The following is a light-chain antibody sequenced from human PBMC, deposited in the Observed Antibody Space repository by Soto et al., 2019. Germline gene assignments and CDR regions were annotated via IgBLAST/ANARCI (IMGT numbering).Light chain of an antibody. CDR2: AAS. CDR3: QHYNDWPPEYT. J-gene: IGKJ2*01. Sequence: DIVMTQSPATLSVSPGERATLSCRASQSVSSNLAWYQQQPGQAPRLLIYAASTRATGIPARFSGSGSGTEFTLTISSLQSEDLAVYYCQHYNDWPPEYTFGQGTKLEIK. CDR1: QSVSSN. V-gene: IGKV3-15*01.